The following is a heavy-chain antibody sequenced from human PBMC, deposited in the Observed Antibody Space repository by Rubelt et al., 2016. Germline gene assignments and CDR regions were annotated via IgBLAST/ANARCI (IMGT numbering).Heavy chain of an antibody. J-gene: IGHJ2*01. CDR3: VRHPVVCSFRDWYFDL. CDR1: GDSISSNSYY. CDR2: VYYSGTT. Sequence: QVQLQESGPGLVKPSETLSLTCTVSGDSISSNSYYWGWIRQPPGKGLEWIGSVYYSGTTYYNPSLKSRVTISVDTSKIQFSLQLSSVTAADTAVYYCVRHPVVCSFRDWYFDLWGRGTLVTVSS. V-gene: IGHV4-39*01. D-gene: IGHD2-15*01.